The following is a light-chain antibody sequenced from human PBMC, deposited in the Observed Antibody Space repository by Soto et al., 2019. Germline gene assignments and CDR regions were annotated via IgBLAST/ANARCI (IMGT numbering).Light chain of an antibody. CDR1: QSVSSY. J-gene: IGKJ4*01. CDR2: DAS. CDR3: QQRSNWPLT. V-gene: IGKV3-11*01. Sequence: EIVLTQSPATLSLSPGERATISYRASQSVSSYLAWYQQKPGQAPRLLIYDASNRATGIQARFSGSGSGTDFTLTISSLEPEDFAVYYCQQRSNWPLTFGGGTKVDIK.